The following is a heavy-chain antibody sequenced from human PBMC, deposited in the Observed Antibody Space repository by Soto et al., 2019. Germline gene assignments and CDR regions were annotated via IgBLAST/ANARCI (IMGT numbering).Heavy chain of an antibody. J-gene: IGHJ4*02. Sequence: ASVKVSCKASGYTFTSYDINWVRQATGQGLEWMGWMNPNSGNTGYAQKFQGRVTMTRNTSISTAYMELSSLRSEDTAVYYCARMGLLWFGELLSSHDYWGQGTLVTVSS. V-gene: IGHV1-8*01. CDR3: ARMGLLWFGELLSSHDY. CDR2: MNPNSGNT. D-gene: IGHD3-10*01. CDR1: GYTFTSYD.